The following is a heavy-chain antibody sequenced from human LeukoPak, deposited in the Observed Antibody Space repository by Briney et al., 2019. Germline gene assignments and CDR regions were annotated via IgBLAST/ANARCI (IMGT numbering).Heavy chain of an antibody. J-gene: IGHJ4*02. Sequence: PGGSLRLSCAASGFTFSTYVMNWVRQAPGKGLQWVSGISASGDSTYYTDSVKGRFTISRDNSKDTLFLQMNSLRAEDTAVYFCACGHTTMDYHDYSGQGTLVTVSS. D-gene: IGHD3-10*01. CDR3: ACGHTTMDYHDY. V-gene: IGHV3-23*01. CDR1: GFTFSTYV. CDR2: ISASGDST.